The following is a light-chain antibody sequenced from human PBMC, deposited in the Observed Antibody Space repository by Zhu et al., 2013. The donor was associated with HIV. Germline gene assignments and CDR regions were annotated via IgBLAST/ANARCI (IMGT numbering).Light chain of an antibody. CDR3: QQLNSYPLT. CDR2: AAS. J-gene: IGKJ4*01. CDR1: QGISSY. V-gene: IGKV1-9*01. Sequence: DIQLTQSPSFLSASVGDRVTITCWASQGISSYLAWYQQKPGKAPKLLIYAASTLQSGVPSRFSGSGSGTEFTLTISSLQPEDFATYYCQQLNSYPLTFGGGTKVE.